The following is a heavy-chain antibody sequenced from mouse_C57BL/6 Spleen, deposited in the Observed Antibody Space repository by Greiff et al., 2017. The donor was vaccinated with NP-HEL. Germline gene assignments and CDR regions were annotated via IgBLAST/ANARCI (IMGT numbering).Heavy chain of an antibody. CDR1: GFTFSDYG. CDR3: ARNYGSLAWFAY. CDR2: ISSGSSTI. J-gene: IGHJ3*01. Sequence: EVKLVESGGGLVKPGGSLKLSCAASGFTFSDYGMHWVRQAPEKGLEWVAYISSGSSTIYYADTVKGRFTISRENAKNTLFLQMTSLRSEDTAMYYCARNYGSLAWFAYWGQGTLVTVSA. D-gene: IGHD1-1*01. V-gene: IGHV5-17*01.